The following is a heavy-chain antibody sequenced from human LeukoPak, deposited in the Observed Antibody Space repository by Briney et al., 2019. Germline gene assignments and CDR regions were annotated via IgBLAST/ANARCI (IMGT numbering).Heavy chain of an antibody. CDR3: ASLEPYSGSY. CDR1: GFAFSSYA. D-gene: IGHD1-26*01. V-gene: IGHV3-23*01. CDR2: TSGSGGNP. Sequence: GGSLRLSCAASGFAFSSYAMSWVRQAPGKGLEWVSVTSGSGGNPYYADSVKGRFTISRDNSKNTLYLQMNSLRAEDTAVYYCASLEPYSGSYWGQGTLVTVSS. J-gene: IGHJ4*02.